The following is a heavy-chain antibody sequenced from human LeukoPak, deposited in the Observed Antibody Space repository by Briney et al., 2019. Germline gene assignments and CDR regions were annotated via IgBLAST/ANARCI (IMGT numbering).Heavy chain of an antibody. D-gene: IGHD3-10*02. CDR1: GGSISSYS. V-gene: IGHV4-59*01. CDR2: IYYSGST. Sequence: SETLSLTCTVSGGSISSYSWSWIRQPPGKGLEWIGYIYYSGSTNYNPSLKSRVTISVDTSKNQFSLKLSSVTAADTGVYYCARSDTYYVKPFDYWGQGTLVTVSS. J-gene: IGHJ4*02. CDR3: ARSDTYYVKPFDY.